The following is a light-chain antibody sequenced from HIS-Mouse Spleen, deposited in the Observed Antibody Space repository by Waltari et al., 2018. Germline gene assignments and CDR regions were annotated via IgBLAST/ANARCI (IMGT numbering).Light chain of an antibody. J-gene: IGLJ3*02. CDR2: EGS. V-gene: IGLV2-23*01. CDR3: CSYAGSSTWV. CDR1: SSAVGSDNL. Sequence: QSALTQPASGSGSPGQSITISCTATSSAVGSDNLVSWYQQHPGKAPKLMIYEGSKRPSGVSNRFSGSKSGNTASLTISGLQAEDEADYYCCSYAGSSTWVFGGGTKLTVL.